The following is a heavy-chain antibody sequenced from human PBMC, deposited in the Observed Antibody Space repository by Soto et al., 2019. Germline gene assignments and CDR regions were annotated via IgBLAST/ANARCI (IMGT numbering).Heavy chain of an antibody. CDR1: GGYIIRYS. Sequence: SVTMSLTCTVSGGYIIRYSWCWIRQPPGKELEWIGYIFHSGLTSYNPSLKSRITMSVDTSKNQFSLRLSSVTAADTAVYYCAGYGDSFDYWGQGTLVTVSS. D-gene: IGHD4-17*01. CDR3: AGYGDSFDY. J-gene: IGHJ4*02. CDR2: IFHSGLT. V-gene: IGHV4-59*01.